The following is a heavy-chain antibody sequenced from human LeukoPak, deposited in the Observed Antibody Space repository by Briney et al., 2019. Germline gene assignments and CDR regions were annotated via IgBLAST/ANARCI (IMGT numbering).Heavy chain of an antibody. CDR3: ATSTPVGYGSQSPFHV. CDR2: TYYKSKWYN. Sequence: SQTLSLTCAVSGDSVSSNTAAWNWIRQSPSRGLEWLGRTYYKSKWYNDYSLSVRSRLTVTPDTAKNQFSLQLSSVTPEDTAVYYCATSTPVGYGSQSPFHVRSLGTMVTVSS. D-gene: IGHD1-26*01. V-gene: IGHV6-1*01. J-gene: IGHJ3*01. CDR1: GDSVSSNTAA.